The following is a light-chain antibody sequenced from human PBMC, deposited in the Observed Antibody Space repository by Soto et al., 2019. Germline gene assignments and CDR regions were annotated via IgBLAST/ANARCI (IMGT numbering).Light chain of an antibody. J-gene: IGKJ3*01. CDR2: TTS. Sequence: EIVLTQSPGTLSLSPGERATLSCTASQSVTSSCLAWYQRKPGQAPGLLIHTTSIRATDIPDKFSGSGSGTDFTLTISRLEPQDSAVYYCQQCGGSPLFSFGPGTRVDI. CDR1: QSVTSSC. CDR3: QQCGGSPLFS. V-gene: IGKV3-20*01.